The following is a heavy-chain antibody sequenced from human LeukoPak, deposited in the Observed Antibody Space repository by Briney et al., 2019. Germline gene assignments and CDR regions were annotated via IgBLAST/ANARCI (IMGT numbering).Heavy chain of an antibody. V-gene: IGHV3-30-3*01. CDR3: ARAYWSSSYSDAFDI. CDR2: ISYDGSNK. D-gene: IGHD6-13*01. J-gene: IGHJ3*02. Sequence: GGSLRLSCAASGFTFSSYAMHWVRQAPGKGLEWVAVISYDGSNKYYADSVKGRFTISRDNSKNTLYLQMNSLRAEDTAVYYCARAYWSSSYSDAFDIWGQGTMVTVSS. CDR1: GFTFSSYA.